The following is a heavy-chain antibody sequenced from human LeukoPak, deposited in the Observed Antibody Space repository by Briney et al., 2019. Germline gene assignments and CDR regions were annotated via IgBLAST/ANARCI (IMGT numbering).Heavy chain of an antibody. CDR2: IYHSGST. CDR3: AGDAFRGYCSGGSCWNWFDP. Sequence: PSQTLSLTCAVSGGSISSGGYSWSWIRQPPGKGLEWIGYIYHSGSTYYNPSLKSRVTISVDRSKNQFSLKLSSVTAADTAVYYCAGDAFRGYCSGGSCWNWFDPWGQGTLVTVSS. D-gene: IGHD2-15*01. V-gene: IGHV4-30-2*01. CDR1: GGSISSGGYS. J-gene: IGHJ5*02.